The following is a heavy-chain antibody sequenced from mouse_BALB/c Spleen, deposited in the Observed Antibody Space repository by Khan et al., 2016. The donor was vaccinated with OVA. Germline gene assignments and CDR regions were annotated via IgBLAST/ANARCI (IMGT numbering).Heavy chain of an antibody. Sequence: EVELVESGGGLVKPGGSLTLSCAASGFTFSTYAMSWVRQTPEKRLEWVATISSDGDYTYYQDNVTGRFTITRDNAKNTLYLQMSSLRSEDTAMYYCARSPYGNFAYWGQGTLVTVSA. CDR1: GFTFSTYA. D-gene: IGHD2-1*01. CDR2: ISSDGDYT. V-gene: IGHV5-9-3*01. CDR3: ARSPYGNFAY. J-gene: IGHJ3*01.